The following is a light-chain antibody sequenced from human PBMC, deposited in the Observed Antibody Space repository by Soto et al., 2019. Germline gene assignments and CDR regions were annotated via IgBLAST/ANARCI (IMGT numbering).Light chain of an antibody. CDR3: QHMTT. CDR2: KAS. J-gene: IGKJ1*01. Sequence: DIQMTQSPSTLSASVGDRVTITCRASQSISASLAWYQQKPGKAPKPLIYKASSLDTGVPSRFSGSGSGTEFALAIISLEPDDFATYICQHMTTFGQGTKVEIK. V-gene: IGKV1-5*03. CDR1: QSISAS.